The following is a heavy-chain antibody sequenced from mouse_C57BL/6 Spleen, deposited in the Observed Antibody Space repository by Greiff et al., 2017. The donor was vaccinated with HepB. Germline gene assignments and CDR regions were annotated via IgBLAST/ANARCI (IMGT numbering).Heavy chain of an antibody. CDR3: TRETTVVARYFDV. D-gene: IGHD1-1*01. Sequence: EVQVVESGEGLVKPGGSLKLSCAASGFTFSSYAMSWVRQTPEKRLEWVAYISSGGDYIYYADTVKGRFTISRDNARNTLYLQMSSLKSEDTAMYYCTRETTVVARYFDVWGTGTTVTVSS. CDR2: ISSGGDYI. V-gene: IGHV5-9-1*02. J-gene: IGHJ1*03. CDR1: GFTFSSYA.